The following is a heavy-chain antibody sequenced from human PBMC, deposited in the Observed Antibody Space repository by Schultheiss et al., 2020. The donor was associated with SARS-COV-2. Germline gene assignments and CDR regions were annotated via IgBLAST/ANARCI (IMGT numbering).Heavy chain of an antibody. J-gene: IGHJ4*02. Sequence: SETLSLTCAVSGASISSGYYWGWIRQPPGKGLEWIGSIYHTGSTYHNPSLKRRVTMLVDASKNQFSLQLSSVTAADTAVYYCARDSLLRGVIRVYREFDYWGQGTLVTVSS. V-gene: IGHV4-38-2*02. CDR3: ARDSLLRGVIRVYREFDY. CDR2: IYHTGST. D-gene: IGHD3-10*01. CDR1: GASISSGYY.